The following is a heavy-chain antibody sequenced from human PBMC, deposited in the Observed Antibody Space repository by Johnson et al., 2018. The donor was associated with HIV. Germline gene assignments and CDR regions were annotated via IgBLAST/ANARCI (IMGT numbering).Heavy chain of an antibody. J-gene: IGHJ3*02. V-gene: IGHV3-20*04. Sequence: VQLVESGGGAVRPGGSLRLSCVVSGFTFEDYGMSWVRQAPGKGLEWVSSINWNGGSTAYADSVKGRFTISRDNAKNSLYLQMNSLRAEDTALYYCARGLQITFGGVIAPPDVFDIWGQGTMVTVSS. CDR1: GFTFEDYG. D-gene: IGHD3-16*02. CDR2: INWNGGST. CDR3: ARGLQITFGGVIAPPDVFDI.